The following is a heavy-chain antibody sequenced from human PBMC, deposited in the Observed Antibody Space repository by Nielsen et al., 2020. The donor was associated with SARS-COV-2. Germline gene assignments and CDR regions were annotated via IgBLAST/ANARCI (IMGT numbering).Heavy chain of an antibody. V-gene: IGHV3-30*04. CDR1: GFTFSSYA. Sequence: GESLKISCAASGFTFSSYAMHWVRQAPGKGLEWVAVISYDGSNKYYADSVKGRFTISRDNSKNTLYLQMNSLRAEDTAVYYCARDGSESSYYFDAWGQGTLVTVSS. D-gene: IGHD1-26*01. CDR2: ISYDGSNK. CDR3: ARDGSESSYYFDA. J-gene: IGHJ4*02.